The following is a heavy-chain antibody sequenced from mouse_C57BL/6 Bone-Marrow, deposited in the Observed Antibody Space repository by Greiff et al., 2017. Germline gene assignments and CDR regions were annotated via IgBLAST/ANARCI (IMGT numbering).Heavy chain of an antibody. CDR3: ARRGIYYDYDYYFDY. D-gene: IGHD2-4*01. Sequence: EVQGVESVAELVRPGASVKLSCTASGFNIKNTYMHWVKQRPEQGLEWIGRIDPANGNTKYAPKFQGKATITADTSSNTAYLQLSSLTSEDTAIYYCARRGIYYDYDYYFDYWGQGTTLTVSS. J-gene: IGHJ2*01. CDR2: IDPANGNT. V-gene: IGHV14-3*01. CDR1: GFNIKNTY.